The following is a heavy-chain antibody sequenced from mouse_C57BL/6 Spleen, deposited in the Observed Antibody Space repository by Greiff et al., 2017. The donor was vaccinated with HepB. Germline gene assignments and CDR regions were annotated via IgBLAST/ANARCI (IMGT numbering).Heavy chain of an antibody. V-gene: IGHV14-3*01. J-gene: IGHJ1*03. CDR1: GFNIKNTY. CDR2: IDPANGNT. D-gene: IGHD1-1*01. CDR3: ARGHYGSSGYFDV. Sequence: VQLKESVAELVRPGASVKLSCTASGFNIKNTYMHWVKQRPEQGLEWIGRIDPANGNTKYAPKFQGKATITADTSSNTAYLQLSSLTSEDTAIYYGARGHYGSSGYFDVWGTGTTVTVSS.